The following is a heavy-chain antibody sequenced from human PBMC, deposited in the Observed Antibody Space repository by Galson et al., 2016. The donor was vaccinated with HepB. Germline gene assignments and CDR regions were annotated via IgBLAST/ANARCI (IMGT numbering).Heavy chain of an antibody. D-gene: IGHD3-16*01. CDR3: ARVWGGGLDY. V-gene: IGHV3-21*01. Sequence: SLRLSCAASGFTFSSYSMNWVRQAPGKGLEWASSISSSSSYIYYADSVKGRFTISRDNAKNSLYLQMNSLRAEDTAVYYCARVWGGGLDYWGQGTLVTVSS. CDR2: ISSSSSYI. J-gene: IGHJ4*02. CDR1: GFTFSSYS.